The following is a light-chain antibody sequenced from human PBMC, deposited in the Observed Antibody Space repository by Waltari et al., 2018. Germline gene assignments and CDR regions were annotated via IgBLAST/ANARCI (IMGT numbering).Light chain of an antibody. CDR2: GAS. V-gene: IGKV3-20*01. CDR3: QQFGRSTGT. CDR1: PSVYSNY. Sequence: EIVVTQSPGTLSLSPGERATLSCRASPSVYSNYLAWYQQKPGQTPRLLSYGASNRATGIPDRFSGSGSGTDFTLTISRLEPEDFAVYYCQQFGRSTGTFGQGTKVEIK. J-gene: IGKJ1*01.